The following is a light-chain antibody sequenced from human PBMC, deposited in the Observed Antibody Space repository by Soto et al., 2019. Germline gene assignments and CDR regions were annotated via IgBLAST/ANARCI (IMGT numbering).Light chain of an antibody. Sequence: QSVLTQPTSVSAAPGQKVTISCSGSSSDIGNNYVSWYQQLPGTAPKLLIYDNNKRPSGIPDRFSGSKSGTSGTLDITGLQTGDEADYYCATWDGSLTGEVFGGGTQLTVL. V-gene: IGLV1-51*01. CDR3: ATWDGSLTGEV. J-gene: IGLJ2*01. CDR1: SSDIGNNY. CDR2: DNN.